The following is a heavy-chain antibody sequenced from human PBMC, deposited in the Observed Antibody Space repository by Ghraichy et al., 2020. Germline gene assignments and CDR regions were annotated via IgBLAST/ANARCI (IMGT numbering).Heavy chain of an antibody. Sequence: GESLNISCVVSGLTFNSYGRHWVRKAPGKGLEWVAFIRFDGSHSHYADYLRGRITISRDNSKNMVFLQMNSIRADDTAVYYCAKEGVLRGCGQYTLDNWGQGTLVTVSS. V-gene: IGHV3-30*02. CDR2: IRFDGSHS. D-gene: IGHD6-19*01. CDR3: AKEGVLRGCGQYTLDN. J-gene: IGHJ4*02. CDR1: GLTFNSYG.